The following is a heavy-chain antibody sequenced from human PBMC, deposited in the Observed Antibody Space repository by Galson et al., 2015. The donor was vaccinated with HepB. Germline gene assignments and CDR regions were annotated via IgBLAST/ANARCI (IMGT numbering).Heavy chain of an antibody. D-gene: IGHD6-19*01. J-gene: IGHJ2*01. Sequence: SETLSLTCAVYGGSFSGYYWSWIRQPPGKGLEWIGEINHSGSTNYNPSLKSRVTISVDTSKNQFSLKLSSVTAADTAVYYCARPVAAARWYFDLWGRGTLVTVSS. V-gene: IGHV4-34*01. CDR2: INHSGST. CDR1: GGSFSGYY. CDR3: ARPVAAARWYFDL.